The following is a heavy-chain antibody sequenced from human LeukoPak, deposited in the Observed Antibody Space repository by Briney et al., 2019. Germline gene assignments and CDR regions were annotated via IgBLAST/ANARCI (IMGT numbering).Heavy chain of an antibody. CDR2: INPNSGGT. D-gene: IGHD2-21*02. V-gene: IGHV1-2*02. CDR3: ARDGGAYCGGDCYFADDY. CDR1: GYTFTGYY. J-gene: IGHJ4*02. Sequence: ASVKVSCKASGYTFTGYYMHWVRQAPGQGLEWMGWINPNSGGTDYAQMFQGRVTMTRDTSISTAYMELSRLRSDDTAVYYCARDGGAYCGGDCYFADDYWGQGTLVTVSS.